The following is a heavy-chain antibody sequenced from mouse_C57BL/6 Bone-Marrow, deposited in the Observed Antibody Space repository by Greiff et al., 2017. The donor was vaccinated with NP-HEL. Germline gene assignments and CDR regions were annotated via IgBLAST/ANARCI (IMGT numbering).Heavy chain of an antibody. CDR2: ISGGGGNT. Sequence: DVQLVESGGGLVKPGGSLKLSCAASGFTFSSYTMSWVRQTPEKRLEWVATISGGGGNTYYPDSVKGRFTISRDNAKNTLYLQMSSLRSEDTALYYCARIYYDSYWGQGTTLTVSS. CDR1: GFTFSSYT. J-gene: IGHJ2*01. D-gene: IGHD2-4*01. V-gene: IGHV5-9*01. CDR3: ARIYYDSY.